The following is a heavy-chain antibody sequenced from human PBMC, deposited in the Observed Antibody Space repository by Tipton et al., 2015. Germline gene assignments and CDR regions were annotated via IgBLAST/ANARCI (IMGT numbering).Heavy chain of an antibody. D-gene: IGHD4-17*01. CDR3: ASLLLYGDYVHGLGY. Sequence: TLSLTCTVSGGSISSSSYYWAWIRQPPGKGLEWIGSLYFSGTTYYNPSLKSRVAMSVDTSNNHFSLRLTSLTASDTAVYYCASLLLYGDYVHGLGYWGRGTLVTVSS. CDR2: LYFSGTT. J-gene: IGHJ4*02. CDR1: GGSISSSSYY. V-gene: IGHV4-39*02.